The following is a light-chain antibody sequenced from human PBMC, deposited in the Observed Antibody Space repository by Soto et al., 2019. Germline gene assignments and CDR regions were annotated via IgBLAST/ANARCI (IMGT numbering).Light chain of an antibody. CDR2: DDS. V-gene: IGLV3-21*02. CDR1: NSGSKS. J-gene: IGLJ1*01. Sequence: SYELTQPPSVSVAPGQTARITCGGNNSGSKSVHWYQQKPGQAPVLDVYDDSDRPSGIPERFSGSNSGNTATLTISRVEAGDEADYYCQVWDSSSDPYVFGTGTKVTVL. CDR3: QVWDSSSDPYV.